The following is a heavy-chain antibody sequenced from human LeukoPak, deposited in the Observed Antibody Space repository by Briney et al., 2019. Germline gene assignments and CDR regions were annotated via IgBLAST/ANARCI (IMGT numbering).Heavy chain of an antibody. D-gene: IGHD1-7*01. CDR2: IYYNGRP. J-gene: IGHJ5*02. V-gene: IGHV4-39*01. Sequence: SVTLSLTCTVSGNSISSTGYYWGWIRQPPGRGLECIGTIYYNGRPYYHPSLKSRVTISVDTSKIQFSLKLTSVTAADTAVYYGAGDTWNYWFDPWGQGTLVTVSS. CDR1: GNSISSTGYY. CDR3: AGDTWNYWFDP.